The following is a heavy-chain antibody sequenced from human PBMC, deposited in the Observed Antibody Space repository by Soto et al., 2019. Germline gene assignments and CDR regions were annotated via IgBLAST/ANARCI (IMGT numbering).Heavy chain of an antibody. D-gene: IGHD3-22*01. Sequence: LSLICAVPGGSISSSNWWSWVRQPPGKGLEWIGEIYHSGSTNYNPSLKSRVTISVDKSKNQFSLKLSSVTAADTAVYYCAREDYDSSGYYERGVYFDYWGQGTLVTVSS. CDR2: IYHSGST. V-gene: IGHV4-4*02. CDR1: GGSISSSNW. J-gene: IGHJ4*02. CDR3: AREDYDSSGYYERGVYFDY.